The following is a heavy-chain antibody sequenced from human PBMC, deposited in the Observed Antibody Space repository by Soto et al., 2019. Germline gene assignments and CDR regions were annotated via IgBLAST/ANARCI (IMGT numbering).Heavy chain of an antibody. D-gene: IGHD3-3*02. CDR3: ARRCCDSIFGSLDY. J-gene: IGHJ4*02. Sequence: QVQLQESGPGLVKASGTLSLTCAVSGGSISSGDRCWSWVRQSPGKGLEWIGEIYYSGSTTYNPSLKSRVTISADKSENQFSLRLSSVTAADTAVYYCARRCCDSIFGSLDYWGQGTLVTVSS. CDR1: GGSISSGDR. V-gene: IGHV4-4*02. CDR2: IYYSGST.